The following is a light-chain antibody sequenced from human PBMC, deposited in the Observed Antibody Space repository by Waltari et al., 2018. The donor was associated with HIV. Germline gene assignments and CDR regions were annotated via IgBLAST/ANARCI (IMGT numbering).Light chain of an antibody. CDR2: WAS. CDR3: QQYYSVPYT. J-gene: IGKJ2*01. Sequence: DVVLTQSPDPLAVSVAERAPLNCNPSRNLLYSSNNKSYLAWYQQKAGQRPKLLIYWASTRESGVPDRFSGSGSGTDFTLTISSLQAEDVAVYYCQQYYSVPYTFGQGTKLEIK. V-gene: IGKV4-1*01. CDR1: RNLLYSSNNKSY.